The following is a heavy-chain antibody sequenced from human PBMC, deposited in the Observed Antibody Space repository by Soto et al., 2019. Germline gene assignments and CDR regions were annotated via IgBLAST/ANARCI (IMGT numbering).Heavy chain of an antibody. V-gene: IGHV4-59*11. D-gene: IGHD2-21*02. Sequence: SQTLPLPCTVSDAPNRRRSWSWLGQPPGKGLEWIGYMYNTGSTIYNPSLKSRVTISVDTSKNQFSLKLNSVTAADTAVYYCARDLWGYCGADCYPLNVWGQGTTVTVS. CDR2: MYNTGST. CDR1: DAPNRRRS. CDR3: ARDLWGYCGADCYPLNV. J-gene: IGHJ6*02.